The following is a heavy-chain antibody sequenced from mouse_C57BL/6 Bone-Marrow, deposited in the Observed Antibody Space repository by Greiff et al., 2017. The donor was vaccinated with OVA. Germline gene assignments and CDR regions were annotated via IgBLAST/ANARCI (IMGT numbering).Heavy chain of an antibody. Sequence: QVQLQQSGAELVRPGASVALSCKASGYTFTDYGMHWVKQTPVHGLEWIGAIDPETGGTAYNQKFKGKAILTADKSSSTAYMELRSLTSEDSAVYYGTRGYSNYYAMDYWGQGTSVTVSS. CDR1: GYTFTDYG. D-gene: IGHD2-5*01. J-gene: IGHJ4*01. CDR3: TRGYSNYYAMDY. V-gene: IGHV1-15*01. CDR2: IDPETGGT.